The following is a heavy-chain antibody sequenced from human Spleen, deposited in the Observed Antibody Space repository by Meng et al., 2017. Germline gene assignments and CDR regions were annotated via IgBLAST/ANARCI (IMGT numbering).Heavy chain of an antibody. D-gene: IGHD3-22*01. V-gene: IGHV4-31*03. CDR3: ARDDSSGYSFDN. J-gene: IGHJ4*02. Sequence: QVQLQESGPGLVKPSQTLSLTCTVSGGSISSGTYYWGWIRQLPGKGLEWIGYIHYSGSTYYNPSLKTRVSISVDTSKKQFSLQLNSVTAADTAVYYCARDDSSGYSFDNWGQGTLVTVSS. CDR2: IHYSGST. CDR1: GGSISSGTYY.